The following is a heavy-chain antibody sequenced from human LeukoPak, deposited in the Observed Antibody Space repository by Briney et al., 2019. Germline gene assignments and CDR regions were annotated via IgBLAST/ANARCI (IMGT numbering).Heavy chain of an antibody. CDR3: AKGRGIQLWFFDY. CDR2: ISGSGGST. CDR1: GVTFSSYA. V-gene: IGHV3-23*01. D-gene: IGHD5-18*01. J-gene: IGHJ4*02. Sequence: GGSLRLSCAASGVTFSSYAMSWVRQAPGKGLEWVSAISGSGGSTYYADSVKGRFTISRDNSKNTLYLQMNSLRAEDTAVYYCAKGRGIQLWFFDYWGQGTLVTVSS.